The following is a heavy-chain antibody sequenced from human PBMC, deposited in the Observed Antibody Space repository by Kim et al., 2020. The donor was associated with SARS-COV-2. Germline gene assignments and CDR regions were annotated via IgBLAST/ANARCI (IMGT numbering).Heavy chain of an antibody. J-gene: IGHJ6*02. CDR2: INPSGGST. D-gene: IGHD3-10*01. CDR1: GYTFTSYY. Sequence: ASVKVSCKASGYTFTSYYMHWVRQAPGQGLEWMGIINPSGGSTSYAQKFQGRVTMTRDTSTSTVYMELSSLRSEDTAVYYCARQERGFGELPYYYYYGMDVWGQGTTVTVSS. CDR3: ARQERGFGELPYYYYYGMDV. V-gene: IGHV1-46*01.